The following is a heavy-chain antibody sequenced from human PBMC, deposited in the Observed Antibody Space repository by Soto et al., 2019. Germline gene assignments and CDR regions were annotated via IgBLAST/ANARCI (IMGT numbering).Heavy chain of an antibody. CDR2: ISSSGSTI. CDR1: GFTFSDYY. Sequence: GGSLRLSCAASGFTFSDYYMSWIRQAPGKGLEWVSYISSSGSTIYYADSVKGRFTISRDNAKNSLYLQMNSLRAEDTAVYYCAGLGYCSSTSCYERYYYYMDVWGKGTTVTVSS. D-gene: IGHD2-2*01. CDR3: AGLGYCSSTSCYERYYYYMDV. J-gene: IGHJ6*03. V-gene: IGHV3-11*01.